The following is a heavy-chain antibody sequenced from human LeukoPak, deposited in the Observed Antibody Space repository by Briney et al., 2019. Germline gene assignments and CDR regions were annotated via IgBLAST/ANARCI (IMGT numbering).Heavy chain of an antibody. J-gene: IGHJ3*02. Sequence: GASVKVSCKASGYTFTSYDINWVRQGTGQGLEWMGWMNPNSGNTGYAQKFQGRVTMTRNTSISTAYMELSSLRSEDTAVYYCARGSELWFGVNYDAFDIWGQGTMVTVSS. CDR1: GYTFTSYD. D-gene: IGHD3-10*01. CDR2: MNPNSGNT. CDR3: ARGSELWFGVNYDAFDI. V-gene: IGHV1-8*01.